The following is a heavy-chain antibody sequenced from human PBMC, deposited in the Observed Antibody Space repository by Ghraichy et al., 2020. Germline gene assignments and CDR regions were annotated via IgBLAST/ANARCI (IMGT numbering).Heavy chain of an antibody. CDR3: ARALEVVPAAISGAFDI. V-gene: IGHV4-30-2*01. J-gene: IGHJ3*02. CDR1: GGSISSGGYS. CDR2: IYHSGST. D-gene: IGHD2-2*02. Sequence: SETLSLTCAVSGGSISSGGYSWSWIRQPPGKGLEWIGYIYHSGSTYYNPSLKSRVTISVDRSKNQFSLKLSSVTAADTAVYYCARALEVVPAAISGAFDIWGQGTMVTVSS.